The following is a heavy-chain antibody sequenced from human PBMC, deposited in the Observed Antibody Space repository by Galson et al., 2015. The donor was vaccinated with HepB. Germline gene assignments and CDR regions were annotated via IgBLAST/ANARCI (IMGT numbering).Heavy chain of an antibody. Sequence: SVKVSCKASGGTFSSYTISWVRQAPGQGLEWMGGIIPIFGTANYAQKFQGRVTITADESTSTAYVELSSLRSEDTAVYYCAKDPKYSSSWYWADYWGQGTLVTVSS. CDR2: IIPIFGTA. CDR1: GGTFSSYT. V-gene: IGHV1-69*13. D-gene: IGHD6-13*01. CDR3: AKDPKYSSSWYWADY. J-gene: IGHJ4*02.